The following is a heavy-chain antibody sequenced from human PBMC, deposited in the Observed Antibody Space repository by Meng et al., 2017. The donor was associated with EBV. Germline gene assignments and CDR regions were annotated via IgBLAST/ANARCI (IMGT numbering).Heavy chain of an antibody. CDR2: INVGVGYT. CDR3: VRGPPVGVPGPGDY. J-gene: IGHJ4*02. Sequence: QVQRVQSGAGVKNPGASVKVSCKASGYAFTSYILHWVRQAHGQRLEWMGWINVGVGYTKYSQKFQGRVTISSDTSATTGYMELSSLRSEDTAVYNCVRGPPVGVPGPGDYWGQGTLVTVSS. CDR1: GYAFTSYI. D-gene: IGHD2-21*01. V-gene: IGHV1-3*01.